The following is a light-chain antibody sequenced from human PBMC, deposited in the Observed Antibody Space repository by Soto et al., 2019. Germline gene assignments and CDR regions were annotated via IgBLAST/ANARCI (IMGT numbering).Light chain of an antibody. CDR2: DAS. Sequence: TQSPATLSLSPEERATLSCRASQSVSSYLAWYQQKPGQAPRLLIYDASNRATGIPARFSGSGSGTDFTLTISSLEPEDFAVYYCQQRSNWHQYTLSQGTKVDIK. CDR1: QSVSSY. J-gene: IGKJ2*01. CDR3: QQRSNWHQYT. V-gene: IGKV3-11*01.